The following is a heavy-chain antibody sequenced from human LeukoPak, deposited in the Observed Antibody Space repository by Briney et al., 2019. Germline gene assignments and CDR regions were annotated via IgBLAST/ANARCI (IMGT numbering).Heavy chain of an antibody. CDR2: IIPIFGTA. CDR1: GGTFSSYA. J-gene: IGHJ5*02. Sequence: ASVKVSCKASGGTFSSYAISWVRQAPGQGLEWMGGIIPIFGTANYARKLQGRVTMTTDTSTSTAYMELRSLRSDDTAVYYCARDGAPYYDILTGSTNWFDPWGQGTLVTVSS. D-gene: IGHD3-9*01. V-gene: IGHV1-69*05. CDR3: ARDGAPYYDILTGSTNWFDP.